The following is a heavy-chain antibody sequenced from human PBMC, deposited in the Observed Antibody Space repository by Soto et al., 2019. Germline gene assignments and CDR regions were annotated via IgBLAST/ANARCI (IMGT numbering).Heavy chain of an antibody. J-gene: IGHJ4*02. V-gene: IGHV3-23*01. Sequence: GGSLRLSCSASGFTFSSYAMSWVRQAPGKGVEWVSAISGSGGSTYYADSVKGRFTISRDNSKNTLYLQMNSLRAEDTAVYYCAKADRAPVYYFDYWGQGTLVTVSS. CDR3: AKADRAPVYYFDY. CDR2: ISGSGGST. CDR1: GFTFSSYA.